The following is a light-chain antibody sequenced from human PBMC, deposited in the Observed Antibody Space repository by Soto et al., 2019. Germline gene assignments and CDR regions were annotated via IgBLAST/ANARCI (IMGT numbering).Light chain of an antibody. CDR3: AAWDDSLSGPV. Sequence: QSVLTQPPSASGTPGQRVTISCSGSSSNIGSNYVFWYQQLPGTAPQLLIYRNNLRPSGVPDRFSGSKSGTSASLAISGLRSEDEADYYCAAWDDSLSGPVFGGGTKVTVL. CDR2: RNN. CDR1: SSNIGSNY. J-gene: IGLJ3*02. V-gene: IGLV1-47*01.